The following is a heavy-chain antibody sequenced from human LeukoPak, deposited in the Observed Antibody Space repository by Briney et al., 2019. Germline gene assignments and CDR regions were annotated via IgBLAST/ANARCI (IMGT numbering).Heavy chain of an antibody. Sequence: GGSLRLSCAASGFTVSSNYMSWVRQAPGKGLEWVSVIYSGGSTYYADSVKGRFTISRDNSKNTLYLQMNSLRAEDTAVYYCVRESDVDTAMAVGRGFDYWGQGTLVTVSS. J-gene: IGHJ4*02. CDR1: GFTVSSNY. CDR3: VRESDVDTAMAVGRGFDY. CDR2: IYSGGST. D-gene: IGHD5-18*01. V-gene: IGHV3-53*01.